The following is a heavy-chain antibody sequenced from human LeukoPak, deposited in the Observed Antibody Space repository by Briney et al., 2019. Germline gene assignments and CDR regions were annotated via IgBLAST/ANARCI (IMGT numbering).Heavy chain of an antibody. J-gene: IGHJ4*02. CDR2: INHSGST. CDR3: ARGMYYFSQYFDY. V-gene: IGHV4-34*01. CDR1: GGSFSGYY. D-gene: IGHD3-10*01. Sequence: SETLSLTSAVYGGSFSGYYWSWIRQPPGKGLEWIGEINHSGSTNYNPSLKSRVTISVDTSKNQFSLKLSSVTAADTAVYYCARGMYYFSQYFDYWGQETVDPVSS.